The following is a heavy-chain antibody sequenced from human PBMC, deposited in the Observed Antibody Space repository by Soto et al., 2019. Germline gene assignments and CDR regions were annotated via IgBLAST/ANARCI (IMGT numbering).Heavy chain of an antibody. D-gene: IGHD2-21*01. CDR2: IYWDDDK. CDR3: AHRRNDDCSWNEGVFDY. V-gene: IGHV2-5*02. J-gene: IGHJ4*02. CDR1: GFSLTSRPVG. Sequence: QITLKESGPTLVKPTQTLTLTCTFSGFSLTSRPVGVGWVRQPPGKALEWLAFIYWDDDKRYSPSLRSTLTATKDASKTQVVLTLTNMDPVDTATYYCAHRRNDDCSWNEGVFDYWGQGILVTVSS.